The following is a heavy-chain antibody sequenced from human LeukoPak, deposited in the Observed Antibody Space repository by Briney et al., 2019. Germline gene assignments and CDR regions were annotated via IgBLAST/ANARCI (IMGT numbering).Heavy chain of an antibody. CDR3: ARDGTQYYDFWSGYSHGTSYYGMDV. Sequence: GGSLRLSCTASGFTFSSYWMSWVRQAPGKGLEWVANIKQDGSETYYVDSVKGRFTISRDNAKNSLYLQMNSLRAEDTAVYYCARDGTQYYDFWSGYSHGTSYYGMDVWGQGTTVTVSS. D-gene: IGHD3-3*01. J-gene: IGHJ6*02. V-gene: IGHV3-7*01. CDR2: IKQDGSET. CDR1: GFTFSSYW.